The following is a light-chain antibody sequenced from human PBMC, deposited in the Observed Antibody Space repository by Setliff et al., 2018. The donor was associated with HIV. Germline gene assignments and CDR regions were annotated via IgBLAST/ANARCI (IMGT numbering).Light chain of an antibody. CDR3: LLSYGGAYV. CDR2: DTS. J-gene: IGLJ1*01. Sequence: QAVVTQESSLTVSPGGTVTLTCGSSTGAVTSAHYPYWFQPKPGQAPRTLIYDTSNKHSWTPARFSGSLLGGKAALTLSGAQPEDEAEYYCLLSYGGAYVFGTGTKVTV. V-gene: IGLV7-46*01. CDR1: TGAVTSAHY.